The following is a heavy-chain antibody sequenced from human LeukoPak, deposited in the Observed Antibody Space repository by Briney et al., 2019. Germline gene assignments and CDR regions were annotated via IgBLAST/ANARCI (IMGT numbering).Heavy chain of an antibody. D-gene: IGHD3-16*02. CDR3: ARLYYDYVWGSYRSPGDKSDY. V-gene: IGHV4-34*01. CDR1: GGSFSGYY. Sequence: SETLSLTCAVYGGSFSGYYWSWIRQPPGKGLEWIGEINHSGSTNYNPSLKSRVTISVDTSKNQFSLKLSSVTAADTAVYYCARLYYDYVWGSYRSPGDKSDYWGQGTLVTVSS. CDR2: INHSGST. J-gene: IGHJ4*02.